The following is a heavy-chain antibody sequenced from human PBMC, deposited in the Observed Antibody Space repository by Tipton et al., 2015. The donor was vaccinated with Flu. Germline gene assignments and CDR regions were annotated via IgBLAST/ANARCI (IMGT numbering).Heavy chain of an antibody. V-gene: IGHV3-23*01. Sequence: GSLRLSCAASGFTFSTYAMSWVRQAPGKGLEWVSALSGSGGSTYYADSVKGRFTISRDNSKNTLYLQMNSLRAEDTAVYYCAKAPSTSITIFGVAVYWYFDLWGRGTLVTVSS. CDR3: AKAPSTSITIFGVAVYWYFDL. D-gene: IGHD3-3*01. CDR2: LSGSGGST. J-gene: IGHJ2*01. CDR1: GFTFSTYA.